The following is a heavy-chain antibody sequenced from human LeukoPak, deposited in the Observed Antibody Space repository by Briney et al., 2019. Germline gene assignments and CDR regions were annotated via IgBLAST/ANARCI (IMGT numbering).Heavy chain of an antibody. J-gene: IGHJ4*02. CDR2: ISAYNGNT. Sequence: GASVTVSCTASGYTFTSYGISWVRQAPGQGLEWMGWISAYNGNTNYAQKLQGRVTMTTDTSTSTAYMELRSLRSDDTAVYYCARSCVPQIAAATNAIDYWGQGTLVTVSS. D-gene: IGHD6-13*01. CDR1: GYTFTSYG. CDR3: ARSCVPQIAAATNAIDY. V-gene: IGHV1-18*01.